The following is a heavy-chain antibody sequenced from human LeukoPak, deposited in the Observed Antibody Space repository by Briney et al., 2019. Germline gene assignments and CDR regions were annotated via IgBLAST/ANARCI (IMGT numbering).Heavy chain of an antibody. D-gene: IGHD5-18*01. J-gene: IGHJ5*02. Sequence: GGSLRLSCAASGFIFSLYSMVCVRQSPGKGLEWGTVISHDGRNKYYAESLKGRFTISKDDPTNTLYLQMSSLTSEDTAVYYCAKIGAGYSYGGGFDPWGQGTLVTVSS. CDR1: GFIFSLYS. CDR3: AKIGAGYSYGGGFDP. V-gene: IGHV3-30*18. CDR2: ISHDGRNK.